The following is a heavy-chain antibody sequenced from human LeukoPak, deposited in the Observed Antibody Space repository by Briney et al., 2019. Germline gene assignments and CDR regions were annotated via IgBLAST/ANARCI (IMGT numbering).Heavy chain of an antibody. J-gene: IGHJ2*01. CDR2: ISAYNGNT. D-gene: IGHD4-17*01. V-gene: IGHV1-18*01. CDR3: AGRYGDYGIDWYFDL. CDR1: GYTFTSYG. Sequence: ASVKVSCKASGYTFTSYGISWVRQAPGQGLEWMGWISAYNGNTNYAQKLQGRVTMTTDTSTSTAYMELRSLRSDDTAVYYCAGRYGDYGIDWYFDLWGRGTLVTVSS.